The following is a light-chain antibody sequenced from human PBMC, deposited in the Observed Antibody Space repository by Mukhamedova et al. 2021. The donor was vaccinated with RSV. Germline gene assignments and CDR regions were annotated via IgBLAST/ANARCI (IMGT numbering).Light chain of an antibody. Sequence: WYQRRVHGKAPRLLIYHASTLEGGVPSRFSASVSGTDFTLTISSLQPEDFASYYCLQSYSTPRTFGQGTKVEI. CDR3: LQSYSTPRT. CDR2: HAS. V-gene: IGKV1-39*01. J-gene: IGKJ1*01.